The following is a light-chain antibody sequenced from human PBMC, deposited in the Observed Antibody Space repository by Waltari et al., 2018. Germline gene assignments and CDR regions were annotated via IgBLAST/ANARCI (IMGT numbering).Light chain of an antibody. J-gene: IGKJ4*01. CDR2: DAS. Sequence: EIVLTQSPATLSLSPGERATLSCRASQIVSSDLAWYQQKPGQAPRLLIYDASNRATGIPARFSGSGSGTDFTLTISSLEPEDFAVYYCQQRSNWPPLTFGGGTKVEIK. CDR3: QQRSNWPPLT. CDR1: QIVSSD. V-gene: IGKV3-11*01.